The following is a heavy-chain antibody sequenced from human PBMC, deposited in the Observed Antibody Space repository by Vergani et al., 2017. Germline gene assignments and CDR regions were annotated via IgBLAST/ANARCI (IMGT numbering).Heavy chain of an antibody. V-gene: IGHV3-73*02. Sequence: VQLVESGGGLVQPGGSLKLSCAASGFTFSGSAMHWVRQASGKGLEWVGRIRSKANSYATAYAASVKGRFTISRDDSKNTAYLQMNSLKTEDTAVYYCTRRDPGDSRGDCYSNWGQGTLVTVSS. J-gene: IGHJ4*02. CDR2: IRSKANSYAT. D-gene: IGHD2-21*02. CDR1: GFTFSGSA. CDR3: TRRDPGDSRGDCYSN.